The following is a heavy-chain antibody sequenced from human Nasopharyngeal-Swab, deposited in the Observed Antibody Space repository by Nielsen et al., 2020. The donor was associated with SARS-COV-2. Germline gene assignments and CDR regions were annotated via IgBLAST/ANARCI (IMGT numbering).Heavy chain of an antibody. CDR2: ISYDGSNK. V-gene: IGHV3-30*18. D-gene: IGHD5-24*01. J-gene: IGHJ6*02. CDR3: AKGSWLQLNYYYGMDV. CDR1: GFTFSSYG. Sequence: GGSLRLSCAASGFTFSSYGMHWVRQAPGKGLEWVAVISYDGSNKYYADSVKGRVTISRDNSKNTLYLQMNSLRAEDTAVYYCAKGSWLQLNYYYGMDVWGQGTTVTVSS.